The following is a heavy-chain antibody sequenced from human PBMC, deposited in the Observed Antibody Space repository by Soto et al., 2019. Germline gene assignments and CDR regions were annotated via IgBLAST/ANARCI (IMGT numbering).Heavy chain of an antibody. D-gene: IGHD1-7*01. Sequence: GSLRLSCAASGFTFSSYAMHWVRQAPGKGLEWVAVISYDGSNKYYADSVKGRFTISRDNSKNTLYLQMNSLRAEDTAVYYCAREQNYLFDYWGQGTLVTVSS. CDR2: ISYDGSNK. CDR3: AREQNYLFDY. V-gene: IGHV3-30-3*01. J-gene: IGHJ4*02. CDR1: GFTFSSYA.